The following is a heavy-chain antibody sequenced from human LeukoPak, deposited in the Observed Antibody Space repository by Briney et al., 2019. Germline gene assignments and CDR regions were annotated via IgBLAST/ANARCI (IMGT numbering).Heavy chain of an antibody. D-gene: IGHD6-13*01. Sequence: QSGGSLRLSCAASGFIFGNHWVSWVRQAPGKGLEWLANIEQHGNEKYHADSVKGRFTISRDNAKSSLYLQMDSLRAEDTAVYYCAKVRWEAAGLYYYYYYGMDVWGQGTTVTVSS. CDR3: AKVRWEAAGLYYYYYYGMDV. CDR2: IEQHGNEK. V-gene: IGHV3-7*01. J-gene: IGHJ6*02. CDR1: GFIFGNHW.